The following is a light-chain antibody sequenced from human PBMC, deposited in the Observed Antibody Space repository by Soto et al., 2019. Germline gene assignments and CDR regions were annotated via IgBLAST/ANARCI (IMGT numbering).Light chain of an antibody. CDR1: IGVVTSADY. CDR2: STT. V-gene: IGLV7-43*01. CDR3: LLYFRGGPPV. J-gene: IGLJ3*02. Sequence: QTVVTQEPSLTVSPGGTVTLTCASSIGVVTSADYPNWFQQKAGQAPRALIYSTTNKHSWTPARFSGSLLGGKAVLTLSGVQPEDEAEYYCLLYFRGGPPVFGGGTKLTVL.